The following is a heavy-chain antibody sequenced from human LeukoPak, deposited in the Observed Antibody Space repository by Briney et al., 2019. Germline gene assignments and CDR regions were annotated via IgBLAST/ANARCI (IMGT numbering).Heavy chain of an antibody. CDR2: ISWNSGSI. Sequence: PGRSLRLSCAASGFTFDDYAMHWVRQAPGKGLEWVSGISWNSGSIGYADSVKGRFTISRDNAKNSLYLQMNSLRAEDTALYYCAKDSIRFDTSYFDYWGQGTLVTVSS. V-gene: IGHV3-9*01. D-gene: IGHD3-3*02. J-gene: IGHJ4*02. CDR1: GFTFDDYA. CDR3: AKDSIRFDTSYFDY.